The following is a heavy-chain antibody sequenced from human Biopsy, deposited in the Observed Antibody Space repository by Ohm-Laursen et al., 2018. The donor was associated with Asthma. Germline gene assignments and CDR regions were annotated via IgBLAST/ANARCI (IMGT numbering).Heavy chain of an antibody. CDR3: VRDGSDDAFDI. D-gene: IGHD3-10*01. J-gene: IGHJ3*02. V-gene: IGHV3-30*01. Sequence: SLRLSCAASGFSFSNFAIHWVRQAPGKGLEWVGVISKDASTQDYADSVKGRFTMARDNSKNTLDLQMNSLREEDTAVYYCVRDGSDDAFDIWGQGTVVSVSS. CDR1: GFSFSNFA. CDR2: ISKDASTQ.